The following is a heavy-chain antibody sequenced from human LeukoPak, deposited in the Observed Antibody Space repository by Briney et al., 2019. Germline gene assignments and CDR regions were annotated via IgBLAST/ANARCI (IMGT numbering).Heavy chain of an antibody. Sequence: GGSLRLSCAVSGFHVRNNYMSWVRQAPGKGLEWVSILYNNGGTDYADSVRGRFAISRDNSKNTLYLQMNGLRVEDTAMYYCARDAGLDAFDIWGQGTMVGVSS. J-gene: IGHJ3*02. CDR3: ARDAGLDAFDI. CDR2: LYNNGGT. V-gene: IGHV3-66*01. CDR1: GFHVRNNY. D-gene: IGHD3-9*01.